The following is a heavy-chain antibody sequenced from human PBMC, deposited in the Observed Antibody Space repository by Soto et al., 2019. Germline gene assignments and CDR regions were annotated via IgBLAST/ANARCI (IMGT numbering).Heavy chain of an antibody. Sequence: PVGSLRLSCAASGFTFSEHYMDWVRQAPGKGLEWVGRTRNKANSYTTEYAASVKGRFTISRDDSKNSLYLQMNTLKTEDTAVYYCARVGSSGWHDYWGQGTLVTVSS. CDR2: TRNKANSYTT. CDR3: ARVGSSGWHDY. D-gene: IGHD6-19*01. CDR1: GFTFSEHY. V-gene: IGHV3-72*01. J-gene: IGHJ4*02.